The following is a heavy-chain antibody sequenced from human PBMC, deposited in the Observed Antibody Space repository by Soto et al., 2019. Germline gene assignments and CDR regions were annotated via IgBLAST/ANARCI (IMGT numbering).Heavy chain of an antibody. CDR3: ARQIAVAGKGPLDY. Sequence: EVQLVESGGGLVQPGGSLRLSCAASGFTFSSYSMNWVRQAPGKGLEWVSYISSSSSTIYYADSVKGRFTISRDNAKNSLYLQMNSLRDEDTAVYYCARQIAVAGKGPLDYWGQGTLVTVSS. V-gene: IGHV3-48*02. J-gene: IGHJ4*02. CDR2: ISSSSSTI. D-gene: IGHD6-19*01. CDR1: GFTFSSYS.